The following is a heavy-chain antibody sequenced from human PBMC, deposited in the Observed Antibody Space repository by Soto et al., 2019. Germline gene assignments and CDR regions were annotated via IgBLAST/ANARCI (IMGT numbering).Heavy chain of an antibody. Sequence: QVQLVESGGGVVQPGRSLRLSCVGSGFTFSSYGIHWVRQAPGKGLECVALIWGDGSNEDYADSVEGRFTISRDNSKNTVYLERNSLRVEDTAVYYCAVIHSSSNSYFDRWGQGTLVTVSS. CDR1: GFTFSSYG. J-gene: IGHJ4*02. CDR3: AVIHSSSNSYFDR. CDR2: IWGDGSNE. D-gene: IGHD6-13*01. V-gene: IGHV3-33*01.